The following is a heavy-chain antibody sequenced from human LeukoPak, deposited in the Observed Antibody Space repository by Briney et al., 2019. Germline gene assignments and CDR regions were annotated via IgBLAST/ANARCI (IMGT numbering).Heavy chain of an antibody. J-gene: IGHJ4*02. V-gene: IGHV4-39*07. Sequence: NPSETLSLTCTVSGGSISSSSYYWGWIRQPPGKGLEWIGSIYYSGSTYYNPSLKSRVTISVDTSKNQFSLKLSSVTAADTAVYYCARETIENYDFWSGSYYFDYWGQGTLVTVSS. CDR1: GGSISSSSYY. CDR3: ARETIENYDFWSGSYYFDY. D-gene: IGHD3-3*01. CDR2: IYYSGST.